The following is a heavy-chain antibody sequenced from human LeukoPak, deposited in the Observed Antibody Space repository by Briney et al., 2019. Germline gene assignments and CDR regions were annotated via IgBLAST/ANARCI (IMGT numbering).Heavy chain of an antibody. CDR2: IHYSGST. CDR1: GGSISNSNYY. J-gene: IGHJ6*02. CDR3: ARWPGYCSGGSCPQYGMDV. D-gene: IGHD2-15*01. Sequence: SETLSLTCTVSGGSISNSNYYWGWIRQPPGKGLEWIGSIHYSGSTYYNPSVNSRVTMSVDTSKNQLSLKLSSATAADTAVYYCARWPGYCSGGSCPQYGMDVWGQGTTVTVSS. V-gene: IGHV4-39*01.